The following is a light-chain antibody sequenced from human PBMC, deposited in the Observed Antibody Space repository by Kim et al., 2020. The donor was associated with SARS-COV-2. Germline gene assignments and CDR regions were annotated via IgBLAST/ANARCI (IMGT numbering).Light chain of an antibody. CDR2: TDN. CDR3: AAWDDSLNSWV. Sequence: GQSITITCSESSANIGSNIQNSYQQLPGTAPNLLIYTDNQQPSWGPDRCSGSKSGSSASLAISGLQSEDEADYYCAAWDDSLNSWVFGGGTKLTVL. V-gene: IGLV1-44*01. J-gene: IGLJ3*02. CDR1: SANIGSNI.